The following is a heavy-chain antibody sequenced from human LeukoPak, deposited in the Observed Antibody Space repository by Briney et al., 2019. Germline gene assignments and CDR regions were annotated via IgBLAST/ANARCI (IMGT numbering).Heavy chain of an antibody. D-gene: IGHD2-15*01. Sequence: GGSLRLSCAASGFTFAGYAMTWVRQAPGKGLEWVSLISGSASSTYYADSVKGRFTISRDYSKNTLYLQINSLRAEDTAVYYCAKGLSRDLLSDFDYWGQGTLITVSS. CDR3: AKGLSRDLLSDFDY. V-gene: IGHV3-23*01. CDR1: GFTFAGYA. CDR2: ISGSASST. J-gene: IGHJ4*02.